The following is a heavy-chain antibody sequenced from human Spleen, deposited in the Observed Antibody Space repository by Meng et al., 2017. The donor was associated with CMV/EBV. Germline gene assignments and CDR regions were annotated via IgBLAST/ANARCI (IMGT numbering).Heavy chain of an antibody. J-gene: IGHJ4*02. V-gene: IGHV4-34*01. D-gene: IGHD6-6*01. Sequence: LTCPVYGGSLSGYSWSWIRQPPGKGLEWIGEINHTGSNNYNPSLKSRVTMSVDTSKNQFSLKLNSVTAADTAVYYCVRGGIATRPNYWGQGTLVTVSS. CDR3: VRGGIATRPNY. CDR2: INHTGSN. CDR1: GGSLSGYS.